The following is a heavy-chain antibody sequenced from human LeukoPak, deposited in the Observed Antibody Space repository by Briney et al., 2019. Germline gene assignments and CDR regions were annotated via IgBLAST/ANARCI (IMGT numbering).Heavy chain of an antibody. D-gene: IGHD2-15*01. CDR2: ISSGTTYI. J-gene: IGHJ6*02. V-gene: IGHV3-21*01. Sequence: GGSLRLSCAAPGFTFSSFGMNWVRQAPGKGLEWVSSISSGTTYIYYADSVKGRFTITRDNAKNSLYLQMNSLRAEDMAVYFCARSSDRYGMDVWGQGTTVTVSS. CDR1: GFTFSSFG. CDR3: ARSSDRYGMDV.